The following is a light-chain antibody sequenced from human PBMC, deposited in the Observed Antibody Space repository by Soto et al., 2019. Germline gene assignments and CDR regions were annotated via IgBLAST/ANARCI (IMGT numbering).Light chain of an antibody. V-gene: IGKV1-39*01. CDR1: QSISNF. J-gene: IGKJ4*01. CDR2: ASS. CDR3: QHCSWHPFTVT. Sequence: DIQMTQSPSSLSVSVGDRVTITCRASQSISNFLHWYQQAPGKAPKLLIYASSNLQSGVPSRFSGSGSGTEYTLTISSLQSEDSAVYYCQHCSWHPFTVTFGGGTKVEIK.